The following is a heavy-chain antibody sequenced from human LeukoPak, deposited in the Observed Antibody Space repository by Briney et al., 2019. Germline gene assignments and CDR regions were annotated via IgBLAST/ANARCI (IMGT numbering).Heavy chain of an antibody. Sequence: SETLSLTCTVSGGSISTYYWSWIRQPPGKGLEWLGYIYYSGSTNYNPSLKSRVTISVDTSKNQFSLKLTSVTAADTAVYYCARDSGWLVDYWGQGTLVTVSS. CDR2: IYYSGST. CDR3: ARDSGWLVDY. D-gene: IGHD2-15*01. J-gene: IGHJ4*02. V-gene: IGHV4-59*01. CDR1: GGSISTYY.